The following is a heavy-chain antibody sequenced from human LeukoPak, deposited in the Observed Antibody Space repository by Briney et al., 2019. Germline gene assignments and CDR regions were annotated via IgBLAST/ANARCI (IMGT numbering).Heavy chain of an antibody. CDR1: GGSISSGGYY. V-gene: IGHV4-31*03. CDR2: IYYSGST. CDR3: ARDSRAVGVFDY. Sequence: SETLSLTCTVSGGSISSGGYYWSWIRQHPGKGLEWIGYIYYSGSTYYNPSLKSRVTISVGTSKNQFSLKLSSVTAADTAVYYCARDSRAVGVFDYWGQGTLVTVSS. J-gene: IGHJ4*02. D-gene: IGHD4-23*01.